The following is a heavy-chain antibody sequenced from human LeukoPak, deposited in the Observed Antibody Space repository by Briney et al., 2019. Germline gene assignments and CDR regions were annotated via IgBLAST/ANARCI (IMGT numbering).Heavy chain of an antibody. CDR3: AKFPDKLMTTD. CDR2: ISGSGGNT. D-gene: IGHD4-17*01. CDR1: GFTFSNYA. V-gene: IGHV3-23*01. J-gene: IGHJ4*02. Sequence: YPGGSLRLSCAASGFTFSNYAMSWVRQAPGKGLEWVSGISGSGGNTYYADSVKGRFTISRDNPKNTLYLQMKSLRAEDTAIYYCAKFPDKLMTTDWGQGTLVTVSS.